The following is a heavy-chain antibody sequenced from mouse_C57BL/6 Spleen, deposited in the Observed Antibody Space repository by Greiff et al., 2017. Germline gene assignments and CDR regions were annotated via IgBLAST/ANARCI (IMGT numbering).Heavy chain of an antibody. CDR2: ISSGGSYT. J-gene: IGHJ1*03. D-gene: IGHD1-1*01. CDR3: ARWGYYGSSPYFDV. Sequence: EVMLVESGGDLVKPGGSLKLSCAASGFTFSSYGMSWVRQTPDKRLEWVATISSGGSYTYYPDSVKGRFTISRDNAKNTMYLQMSSLKSEDTAMYYCARWGYYGSSPYFDVWGTGTTVTVSS. CDR1: GFTFSSYG. V-gene: IGHV5-6*01.